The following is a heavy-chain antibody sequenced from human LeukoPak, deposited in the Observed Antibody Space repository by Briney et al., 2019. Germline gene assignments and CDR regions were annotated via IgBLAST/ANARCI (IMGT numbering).Heavy chain of an antibody. CDR2: ISYDGSNK. Sequence: TGGSLRLSCAASGFTFSSYGMHWVRQAPGKGLEWVAVISYDGSNKYYADSVKGRFTISRDNSKNTLYLQMNSLRAEDTAVYYCAKGEAIVVVVAAIGPQTPDFMTTVTTGPPDYWGQGTLVTVSS. V-gene: IGHV3-30*18. D-gene: IGHD2-15*01. CDR1: GFTFSSYG. J-gene: IGHJ4*02. CDR3: AKGEAIVVVVAAIGPQTPDFMTTVTTGPPDY.